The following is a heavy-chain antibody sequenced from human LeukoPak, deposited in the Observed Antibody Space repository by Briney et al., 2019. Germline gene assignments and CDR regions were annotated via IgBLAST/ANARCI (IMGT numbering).Heavy chain of an antibody. D-gene: IGHD3-22*01. CDR1: GFTFSSYG. CDR2: IRYDGSNK. J-gene: IGHJ4*02. V-gene: IGHV3-30*02. CDR3: AKDGIVVEKFDY. Sequence: PGGSLRLSCAASGFTFSSYGMHWVRQAPGKGLEWVAFIRYDGSNKYYADSVKGRFTISRDNSKNTLYLQMNSLRAEDTAVYYCAKDGIVVEKFDYWGQGTLVTVSS.